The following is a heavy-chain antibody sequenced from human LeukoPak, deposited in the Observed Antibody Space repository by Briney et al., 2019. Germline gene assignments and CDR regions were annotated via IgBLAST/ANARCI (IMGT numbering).Heavy chain of an antibody. J-gene: IGHJ4*02. V-gene: IGHV3-23*01. CDR2: ISGSGGTA. CDR3: AREEWETYYDYVWGSWIDY. CDR1: GFTFSIYA. Sequence: PGGSLRLSCAASGFTFSIYAMSWVRQAPGKGLEWVSAISGSGGTAYYADSVKGRFTISRDNSKNTLYLQMNSLRAEDTAVYYCAREEWETYYDYVWGSWIDYWGQGTLVTVSS. D-gene: IGHD3-16*01.